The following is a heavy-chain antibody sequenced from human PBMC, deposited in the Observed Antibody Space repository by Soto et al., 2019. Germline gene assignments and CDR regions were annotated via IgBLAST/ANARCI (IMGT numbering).Heavy chain of an antibody. CDR2: ISYDGSRR. J-gene: IGHJ5*01. CDR1: GLTLSNYA. Sequence: QVQLVESGGGVVQPGRSLRLSCAASGLTLSNYAMHWVRQAPGKGLEWVAVISYDGSRRYYADSVKGRFTISRDNSNNPLYLQKTSLRAEDTAVYYCARVAQAVAADSWGQGTLGAVSS. V-gene: IGHV3-30-3*01. D-gene: IGHD6-19*01. CDR3: ARVAQAVAADS.